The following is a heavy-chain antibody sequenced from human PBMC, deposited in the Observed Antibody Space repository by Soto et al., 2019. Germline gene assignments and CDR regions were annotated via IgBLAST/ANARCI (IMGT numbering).Heavy chain of an antibody. V-gene: IGHV3-23*01. CDR1: GFTFSSYA. Sequence: GGSLRLSCAASGFTFSSYAMSWVRQAPGKGLEWVSAITGGGGSTYHADFVRGRFTISRDNSKNTLYLQMNSLRAEDTALYYCAKGRSYYYYGVDVWGQGTTVTAP. J-gene: IGHJ6*02. CDR2: ITGGGGST. CDR3: AKGRSYYYYGVDV.